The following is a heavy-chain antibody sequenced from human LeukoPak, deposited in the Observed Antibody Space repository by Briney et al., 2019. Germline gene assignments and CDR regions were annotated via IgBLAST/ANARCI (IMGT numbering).Heavy chain of an antibody. CDR2: ISAYNGNT. CDR3: ARVGSSSSYFDY. J-gene: IGHJ4*02. Sequence: ASVKVSCKASGYTFTSYYMHWVRQAPGQGLEWMGWISAYNGNTNYAQKLQGRVTMTTDTSTSTAYMELRSLRSDDTAVYYCARVGSSSSYFDYWGQGTLVTVSS. V-gene: IGHV1-18*04. D-gene: IGHD6-6*01. CDR1: GYTFTSYY.